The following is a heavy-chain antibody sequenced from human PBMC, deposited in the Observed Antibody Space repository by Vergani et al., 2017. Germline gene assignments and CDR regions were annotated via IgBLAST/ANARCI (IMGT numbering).Heavy chain of an antibody. CDR2: LSASDRRT. D-gene: IGHD6-19*01. CDR1: GFKFSGYS. Sequence: VQLVDSGGDVVQPGSSLRLSCAASGFKFSGYSMHWLRQAPGKGLEWVSTLSASDRRTHYADSVKGRFTISRDNSKNTLFLHMNSLRPEDTAVYYCAKVGRSEVAGTFGAFDIWGQGTMVTVSS. CDR3: AKVGRSEVAGTFGAFDI. V-gene: IGHV3-23*04. J-gene: IGHJ3*02.